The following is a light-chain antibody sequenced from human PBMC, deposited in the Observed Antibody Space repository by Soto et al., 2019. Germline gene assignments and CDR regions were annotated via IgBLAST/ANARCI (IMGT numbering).Light chain of an antibody. CDR3: QQYNSYSPK. V-gene: IGKV1-5*03. CDR1: QSISTW. Sequence: DIQMTHSPSTLSASVRDRVTITCRASQSISTWLAWYQQEPGKAPKLLIHKASSLQSGVPSRFSGSGSGTDFTLTISSLHPDDFATYYCQQYNSYSPKFGQGTKVDIK. J-gene: IGKJ1*01. CDR2: KAS.